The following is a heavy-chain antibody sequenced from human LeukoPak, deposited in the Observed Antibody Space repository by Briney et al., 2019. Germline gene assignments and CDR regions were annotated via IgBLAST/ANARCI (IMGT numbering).Heavy chain of an antibody. CDR2: ISGSGGST. CDR1: GFTFSSYA. J-gene: IGHJ3*02. D-gene: IGHD5-18*01. V-gene: IGHV3-23*01. Sequence: GGSLRLSCAASGFTFSSYAMSWVRQAPGKGLEWVSAISGSGGSTYYADSVKGRFTISRDNSKNTLYLQMSSLRAEDTAVYYCAKGTSLPSYGDVDDAFDIWGQGTMVTVSS. CDR3: AKGTSLPSYGDVDDAFDI.